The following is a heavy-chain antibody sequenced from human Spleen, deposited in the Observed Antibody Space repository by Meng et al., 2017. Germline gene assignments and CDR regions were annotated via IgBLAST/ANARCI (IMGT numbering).Heavy chain of an antibody. Sequence: QVQVVQSGAEVKRPGASVKVSCKASGYTFSTYYMHWVRQAPGQGLEWMGIINPSGGSTTYAQKFQGRVTMTRDTSTTTVYMELSSLRSEDTAVYYCARDHRAGRGVISDYWGQGTLVTVSS. V-gene: IGHV1-46*01. D-gene: IGHD3-10*01. CDR1: GYTFSTYY. CDR2: INPSGGST. CDR3: ARDHRAGRGVISDY. J-gene: IGHJ4*02.